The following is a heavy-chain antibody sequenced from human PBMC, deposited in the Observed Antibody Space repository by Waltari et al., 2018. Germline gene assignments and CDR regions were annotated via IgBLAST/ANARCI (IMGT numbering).Heavy chain of an antibody. V-gene: IGHV1-8*01. J-gene: IGHJ4*02. CDR1: GYTFTSYD. D-gene: IGHD2-15*01. CDR2: MNPNSGNT. Sequence: QVQLVQSGAEAKKPGASVKVSCKASGYTFTSYDINWVRQATGQGLEWMGWMNPNSGNTGYAQKFQGRVTMTRNTSISTAYMELSSLRSEDTAVYYCARARRYCSGGSCSYYFDYWGQGTLVTVSS. CDR3: ARARRYCSGGSCSYYFDY.